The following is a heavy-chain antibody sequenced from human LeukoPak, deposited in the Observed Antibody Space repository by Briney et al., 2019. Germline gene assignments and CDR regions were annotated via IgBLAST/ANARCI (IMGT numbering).Heavy chain of an antibody. CDR3: ARDRYGDYGLDY. Sequence: GGSLRLSCAASGFTLSNHWMHWVRQAPGKGLVWVSRISGDEIWTSYADSVKGRFIISRDNAKDTLYLQMNSLRTEDTAVYYCARDRYGDYGLDYWGQGTLVTVSS. CDR2: ISGDEIWT. V-gene: IGHV3-74*01. J-gene: IGHJ4*02. CDR1: GFTLSNHW. D-gene: IGHD4-17*01.